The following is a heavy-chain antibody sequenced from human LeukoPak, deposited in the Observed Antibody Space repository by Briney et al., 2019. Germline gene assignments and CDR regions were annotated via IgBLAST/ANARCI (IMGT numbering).Heavy chain of an antibody. D-gene: IGHD6-19*01. CDR2: IDNAGSIT. J-gene: IGHJ4*02. Sequence: HSGGSLRLSCAASGFTFSNYWIHWVRQAPGKGLVWVSRIDNAGSITTYADSVKGRFTISRDNAENTLYLQMNSLRVEDTAVYYCANALSSGWYFDYWGQGTLVTVSS. V-gene: IGHV3-74*03. CDR1: GFTFSNYW. CDR3: ANALSSGWYFDY.